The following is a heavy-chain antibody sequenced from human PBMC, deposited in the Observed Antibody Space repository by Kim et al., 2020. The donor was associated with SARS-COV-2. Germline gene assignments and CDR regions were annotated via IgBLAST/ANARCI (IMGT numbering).Heavy chain of an antibody. D-gene: IGHD3-9*01. J-gene: IGHJ4*02. CDR1: GGSFSGYY. V-gene: IGHV4-34*01. Sequence: SETLSLTCAVYGGSFSGYYWSWIRQPPGKGLEWIGEINHSGSTNYNPSLKSRVTISVDTSKNQFSLKLSSVTAADTAVYYCARFSRRLRYFDWSYWGQGTLVTVSS. CDR2: INHSGST. CDR3: ARFSRRLRYFDWSY.